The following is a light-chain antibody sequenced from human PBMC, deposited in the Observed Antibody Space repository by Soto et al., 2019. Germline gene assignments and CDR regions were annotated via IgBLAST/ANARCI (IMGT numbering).Light chain of an antibody. CDR3: QQYGSSPLFA. J-gene: IGKJ3*01. CDR2: GVS. V-gene: IGKV3-15*01. CDR1: QSVSSN. Sequence: EIVMTQSPATLSVSPGERATLSCRASQSVSSNLAWYQHKPGQAPRLLIYGVSTRATGVPARFSGSGSGTEFTLTISSLQSEDFAVYYCQQYGSSPLFAFGPGTEVDLK.